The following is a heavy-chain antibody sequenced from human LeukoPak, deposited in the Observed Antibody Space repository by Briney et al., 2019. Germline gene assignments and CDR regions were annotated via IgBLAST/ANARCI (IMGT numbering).Heavy chain of an antibody. Sequence: GGSLRLSCAASGFTFSDYYMSWIRQAPGKGLGWVSYISSSGSTIYYADSVKGRFTISRDNAKNSLYLQMNSLRAEDTAVYYCARHACSGGSCYPTLDYWGQGTLVTVSS. CDR1: GFTFSDYY. CDR3: ARHACSGGSCYPTLDY. D-gene: IGHD2-15*01. CDR2: ISSSGSTI. J-gene: IGHJ4*02. V-gene: IGHV3-11*01.